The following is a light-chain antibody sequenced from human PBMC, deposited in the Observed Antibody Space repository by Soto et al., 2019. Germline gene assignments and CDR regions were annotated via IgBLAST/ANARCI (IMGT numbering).Light chain of an antibody. V-gene: IGKV3-15*01. Sequence: DIVMTQSPATMSVAPGERVTFSCRASQGVSRKLAWYQHKPGQAPRLLISGASTGATGIPARFSGSGSGTEFTLTISRLQSEDCAIYYCQQYNTWPITFGGGTKVEIK. CDR1: QGVSRK. J-gene: IGKJ4*01. CDR2: GAS. CDR3: QQYNTWPIT.